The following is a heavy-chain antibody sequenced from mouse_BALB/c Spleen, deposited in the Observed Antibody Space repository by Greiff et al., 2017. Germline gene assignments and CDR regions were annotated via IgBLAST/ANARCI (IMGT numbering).Heavy chain of an antibody. CDR3: ARFTTVVAIDD. D-gene: IGHD1-1*01. CDR1: GYTFTDYW. V-gene: IGHV1-69*01. J-gene: IGHJ2*01. CDR2: IDTSDSYT. Sequence: QVQLQQPGAELVMPGASVKMSCKASGYTFTDYWMHWVKQRPGQGLEWIGAIDTSDSYTSYNQKFKGKATLTVDESSSTAYMQISSLTSEDSAVYYCARFTTVVAIDDWGKGTTLTVSS.